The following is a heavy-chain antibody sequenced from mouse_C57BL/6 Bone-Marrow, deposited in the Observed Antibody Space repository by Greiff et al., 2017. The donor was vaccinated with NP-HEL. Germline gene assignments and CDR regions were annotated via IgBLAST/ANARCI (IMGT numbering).Heavy chain of an antibody. CDR1: GYSITSDY. CDR3: ARSPLWLRRIYYAMDY. CDR2: ISYSGST. V-gene: IGHV3-8*01. J-gene: IGHJ4*01. D-gene: IGHD2-2*01. Sequence: EVQLQESGPGLAKPSQTLSLTCSVTGYSITSDYWNWIRKFPGNKLEYMGYISYSGSTYYNPSLKSRISITRDTSKNQYYLQLNSVTTEDTATYYCARSPLWLRRIYYAMDYWGQGTSVTVSS.